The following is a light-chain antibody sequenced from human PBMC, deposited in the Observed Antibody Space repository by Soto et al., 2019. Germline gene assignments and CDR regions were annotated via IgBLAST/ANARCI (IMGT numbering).Light chain of an antibody. J-gene: IGKJ5*01. Sequence: AIQVTQSPSSLSASVGDTVTITCRASQGISSALAWYQQKPGKVPRLLIYDVFNLQSGVPSRFSGSGSGTDFTLTISRLQTEDFATYYCQQLETYPLTFGQGTRLEVK. CDR3: QQLETYPLT. CDR2: DVF. CDR1: QGISSA. V-gene: IGKV1-13*02.